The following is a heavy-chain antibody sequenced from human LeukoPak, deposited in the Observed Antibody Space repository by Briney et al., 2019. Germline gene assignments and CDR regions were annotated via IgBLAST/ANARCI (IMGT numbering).Heavy chain of an antibody. D-gene: IGHD2-2*01. CDR2: IHYSGST. J-gene: IGHJ6*03. CDR3: ARDDRDIVVVPAAPLNYYYYYYMDV. V-gene: IGHV4-39*07. CDR1: GGSISSSNYY. Sequence: SETLSLTCTVSGGSISSSNYYWGWIRQPPGKGLEWIESIHYSGSTYYNPSLKSRVTISVDTSKNQVSLKLTSVTAADTAVYYCARDDRDIVVVPAAPLNYYYYYYMDVWGKGTTVTISS.